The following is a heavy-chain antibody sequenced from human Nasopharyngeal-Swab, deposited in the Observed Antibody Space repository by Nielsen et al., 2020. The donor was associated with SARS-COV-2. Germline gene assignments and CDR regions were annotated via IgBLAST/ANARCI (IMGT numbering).Heavy chain of an antibody. V-gene: IGHV4-39*01. CDR2: IYYNGNT. CDR1: GASIAYSTFY. Sequence: SETLSLTCTVSGASIAYSTFYWGWIRHPPGKGLEWIGNIYYNGNTYQNPSLKSRLTISVDKSKNQFSLQLSSVTAADTAVYYCVRSSSWYYFDNWAQGTQVTVSS. J-gene: IGHJ4*02. CDR3: VRSSSWYYFDN. D-gene: IGHD6-13*01.